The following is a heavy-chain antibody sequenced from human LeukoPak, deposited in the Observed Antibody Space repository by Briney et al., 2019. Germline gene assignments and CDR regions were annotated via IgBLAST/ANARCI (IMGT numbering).Heavy chain of an antibody. J-gene: IGHJ4*02. Sequence: QPGGSLRLSCAASGFTFSSYWMHWVRQVPGKGLVWVSRINADGSTTTYADSVKGRFTISRDNAKNTLYLQMNSLRAEDTAVYYCARVDYSSSWYIDYWGQGTLVTVSS. D-gene: IGHD6-13*01. V-gene: IGHV3-74*01. CDR1: GFTFSSYW. CDR2: INADGSTT. CDR3: ARVDYSSSWYIDY.